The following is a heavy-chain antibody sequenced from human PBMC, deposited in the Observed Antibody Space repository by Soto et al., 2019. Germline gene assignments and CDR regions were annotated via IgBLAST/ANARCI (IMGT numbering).Heavy chain of an antibody. V-gene: IGHV3-7*01. CDR1: GFTFSAYW. D-gene: IGHD1-20*01. Sequence: EVQLVESGGGLVQPGGSLRLSCAASGFTFSAYWMSWVRQTPGKGLEWVANIKHDGSEKYYVDSVKGRFTISRDNAKNSLFLEMNRLSAEDTAVFYCAIITRGFSMDVWGQGTTVTVSS. J-gene: IGHJ6*02. CDR2: IKHDGSEK. CDR3: AIITRGFSMDV.